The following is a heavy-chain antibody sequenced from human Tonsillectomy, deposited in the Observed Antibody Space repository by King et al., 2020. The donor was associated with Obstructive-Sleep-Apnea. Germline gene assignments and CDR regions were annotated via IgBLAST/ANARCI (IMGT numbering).Heavy chain of an antibody. CDR3: ASNPGIASY. J-gene: IGHJ4*02. D-gene: IGHD6-13*01. V-gene: IGHV4-39*01. CDR2: IDYSGST. CDR1: GGSISSSSYY. Sequence: QLQESGPGLVKPSETLSLTCTVSGGSISSSSYYWGWIRQPPGKGLEWIGSIDYSGSTYSNPSLKSRVTISVYTSKNQFTLKLSSVTAADTAVYYCASNPGIASYWGQGTLVTVSS.